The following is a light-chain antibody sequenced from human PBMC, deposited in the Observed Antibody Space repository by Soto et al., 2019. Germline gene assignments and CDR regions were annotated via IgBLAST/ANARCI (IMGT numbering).Light chain of an antibody. CDR3: QQRSNWPPVA. Sequence: EIVLTQSPATLFLSRGKRATLFHRDTQSERIYLLWYQQKPGQAPRLLIYDAYNRATGIPARFSGSGSGTDFTLTISRLEPEDFAVSYCQQRSNWPPVAFGQGTKLEIK. CDR1: QSERIY. V-gene: IGKV3-11*01. CDR2: DAY. J-gene: IGKJ2*01.